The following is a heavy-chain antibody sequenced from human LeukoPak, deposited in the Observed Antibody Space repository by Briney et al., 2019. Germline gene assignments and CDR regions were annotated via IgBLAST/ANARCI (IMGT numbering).Heavy chain of an antibody. Sequence: GGSLRLSCAASGFTFSSYAMHWVRQAPGKGLEYVSAISSNGASSYYAHSVKGRFTISRDDSKNTLYLQMGSLRADDMAVYYCARDRRATVTTFWFDPWGQGTLVSVSS. D-gene: IGHD4-17*01. CDR3: ARDRRATVTTFWFDP. J-gene: IGHJ5*02. V-gene: IGHV3-64*01. CDR1: GFTFSSYA. CDR2: ISSNGASS.